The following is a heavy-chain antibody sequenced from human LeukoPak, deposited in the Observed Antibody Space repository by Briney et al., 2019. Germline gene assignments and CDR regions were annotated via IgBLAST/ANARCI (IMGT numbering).Heavy chain of an antibody. CDR2: ISSSSEFI. V-gene: IGHV3-21*01. Sequence: GGSLRLSCAASGFTFSTYRMGWVRQAAGKGLEWVSSISSSSEFIYYADSVKGRFTISRDNARNSLYLQMNSLRAEDTAVYYCVRWLGAIAWPYYFDYWGQGTLVTVSS. CDR1: GFTFSTYR. J-gene: IGHJ4*02. CDR3: VRWLGAIAWPYYFDY. D-gene: IGHD3-16*02.